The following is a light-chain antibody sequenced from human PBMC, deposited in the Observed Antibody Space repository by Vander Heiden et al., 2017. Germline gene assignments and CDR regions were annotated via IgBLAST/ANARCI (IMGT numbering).Light chain of an antibody. J-gene: IGLJ2*01. CDR2: EVN. CDR1: SSEVGNYNL. V-gene: IGLV2-23*02. CDR3: GSYEGSTTL. Sequence: QSALTQPASVSGSPGQSITISCTGTSSEVGNYNLVSLYQQHQGKAPELIIYEVNKRPSGVSNHFSGSKSGNTASLTISGLQAEDEADYYCGSYEGSTTLFGGGTKVTV.